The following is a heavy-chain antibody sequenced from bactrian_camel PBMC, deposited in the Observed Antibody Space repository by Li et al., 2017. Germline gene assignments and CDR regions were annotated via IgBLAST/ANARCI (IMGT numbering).Heavy chain of an antibody. V-gene: IGHV3S31*01. J-gene: IGHJ6*01. Sequence: DVQLVESGGGSVQAGETLRLSCAASGFTLTNYPMSWVRQAPGKALEWVSVINGGGSTYYADSVKGRFTISRDNAKNTLYLQMNSLEPEDTAKYYCAASTVGYHCSGSWLRYAGNDFSYWGQGTQVTVS. D-gene: IGHD3*01. CDR3: AASTVGYHCSGSWLRYAGNDFSY. CDR2: INGGGST. CDR1: GFTLTNYP.